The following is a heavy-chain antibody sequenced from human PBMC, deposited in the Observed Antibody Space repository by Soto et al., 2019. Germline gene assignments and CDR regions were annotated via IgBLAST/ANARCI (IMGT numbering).Heavy chain of an antibody. D-gene: IGHD3-9*01. CDR2: IKSKTDGGTT. CDR3: TTVGSGDILTGYEDDAFDI. CDR1: GFTFSNAW. Sequence: EVQLVESGGGLVKPGGSLRLSCAASGFTFSNAWMSWVRQAPGKGLEWVGRIKSKTDGGTTDYAAPVKGRFTISRDDSKNTLYLQMNSLKTEDTAVYYCTTVGSGDILTGYEDDAFDIWGQGTMVTVSS. V-gene: IGHV3-15*01. J-gene: IGHJ3*02.